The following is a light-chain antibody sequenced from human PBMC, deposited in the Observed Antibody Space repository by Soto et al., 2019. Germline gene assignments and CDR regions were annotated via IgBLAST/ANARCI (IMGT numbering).Light chain of an antibody. J-gene: IGKJ1*01. CDR2: GAS. V-gene: IGKV3D-15*01. CDR3: QQRGDWPPTWT. CDR1: QSVSSN. Sequence: EIVMTQSPATLSVSPGERATLSCRASQSVSSNLAWYQQKPGQAPRLLIYGASTRATGIPARFSGSGSGTDFTLTISRLEPEDSGVYYCQQRGDWPPTWTFGQGTKA.